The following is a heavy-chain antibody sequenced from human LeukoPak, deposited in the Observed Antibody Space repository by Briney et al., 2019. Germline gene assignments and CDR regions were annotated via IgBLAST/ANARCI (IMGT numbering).Heavy chain of an antibody. CDR2: FDPEDGET. J-gene: IGHJ6*02. CDR1: GYTLTELS. Sequence: ASVKVSCKVSGYTLTELSMHWVRQAPGKGLEWMGGFDPEDGETIYAQKFQGRVTMTEDTSTDTAYMELSSLRSEDTAVYYCATCTTGGYLRYFGMDVWGQGTTVTVSS. CDR3: ATCTTGGYLRYFGMDV. V-gene: IGHV1-24*01. D-gene: IGHD3-9*01.